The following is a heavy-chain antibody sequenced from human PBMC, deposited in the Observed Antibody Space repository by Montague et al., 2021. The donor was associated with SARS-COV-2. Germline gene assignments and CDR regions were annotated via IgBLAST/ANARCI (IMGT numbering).Heavy chain of an antibody. CDR1: GGSISSSSYY. D-gene: IGHD2-2*01. CDR2: IYYSGST. V-gene: IGHV4-39*07. CDR3: ARDKAEYIVVVPAVPLAYGMDV. J-gene: IGHJ6*02. Sequence: SETLSLTCTVSGGSISSSSYYWGWLRQPPGKGLEWIGSIYYSGSTYYNPSLKSRVTISVDTSKNQFSLKLSSVTAADTAVYCCARDKAEYIVVVPAVPLAYGMDVWGQGTTVTVSS.